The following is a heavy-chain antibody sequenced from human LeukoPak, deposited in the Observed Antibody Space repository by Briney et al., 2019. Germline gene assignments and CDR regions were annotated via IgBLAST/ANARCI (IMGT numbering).Heavy chain of an antibody. Sequence: ASVKVSCNASGYTFTNFGVSWVRQAPGQGLERMGWISPYNGNTYSAHKFQGRVTMTTDTPTNTAYMDLRSLRSDDTAMYYCARDAILSYYSDGSAYHGFDFWGQGTLVTVSS. CDR2: ISPYNGNT. CDR1: GYTFTNFG. D-gene: IGHD3-22*01. V-gene: IGHV1-18*01. J-gene: IGHJ4*02. CDR3: ARDAILSYYSDGSAYHGFDF.